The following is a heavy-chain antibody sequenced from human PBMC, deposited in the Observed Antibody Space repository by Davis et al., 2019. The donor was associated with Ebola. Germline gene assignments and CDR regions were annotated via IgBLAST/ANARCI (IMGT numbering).Heavy chain of an antibody. J-gene: IGHJ4*02. V-gene: IGHV1-8*03. D-gene: IGHD6-6*01. CDR1: GYTFTSYG. CDR3: ARGQSLGLYSSSSAVDY. CDR2: MNPNSGNT. Sequence: ASVKVSCNASGYTFTSYGISWVRQAPGQGLEWMGWMNPNSGNTGYAQKFQGRVTITRNTSISTAYMELSSLRSEDTAVYYCARGQSLGLYSSSSAVDYWGQGTLVTVSS.